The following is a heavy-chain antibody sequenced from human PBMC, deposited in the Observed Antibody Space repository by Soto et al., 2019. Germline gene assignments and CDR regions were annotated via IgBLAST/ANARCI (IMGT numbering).Heavy chain of an antibody. D-gene: IGHD2-15*01. Sequence: GGSLRLSYAASGFTFSSYGMHWVRQAPGKGLEWVAVISYDGSNKYYADSVKGRFTISRDNSRNTLYLQMNSLRAEDTAVYYCAKDGGSLDIVVVVAAIPSVLFDYWGQGTLVTVSS. CDR3: AKDGGSLDIVVVVAAIPSVLFDY. J-gene: IGHJ4*02. CDR1: GFTFSSYG. V-gene: IGHV3-30*18. CDR2: ISYDGSNK.